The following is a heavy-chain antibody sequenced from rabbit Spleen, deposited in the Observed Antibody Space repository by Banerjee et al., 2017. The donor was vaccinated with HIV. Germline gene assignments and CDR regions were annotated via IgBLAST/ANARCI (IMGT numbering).Heavy chain of an antibody. CDR2: IYTGNGKT. J-gene: IGHJ4*01. CDR3: ARDNGSGDYIDVYFDL. V-gene: IGHV1S45*01. CDR1: GFSFRRGYD. D-gene: IGHD1-1*01. Sequence: QAHLEESGGGLVVPEGSLTLTCNASGFSFRRGYDMCWVRQAPGRGLEWIGCIYTGNGKTYYASWAKGRFTLSKSSSTTVDLKMTSLTAADTATYFCARDNGSGDYIDVYFDLWGPGTLVTVS.